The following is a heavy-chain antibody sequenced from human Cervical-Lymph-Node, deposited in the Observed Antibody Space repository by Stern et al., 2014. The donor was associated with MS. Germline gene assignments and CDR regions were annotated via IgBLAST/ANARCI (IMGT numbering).Heavy chain of an antibody. J-gene: IGHJ4*02. CDR1: GFTFDSYS. V-gene: IGHV3-74*01. CDR3: SGSNWYFFDY. D-gene: IGHD6-13*01. CDR2: INTDGSSP. Sequence: EVKMVESGGGLVQPGGSLRLSCAASGFTFDSYSMHRVRQVPGKGLAWVSRINTDGSSPRYADSVKGRFTISRDNAKNMLYLEMNSLRAEDTAVYYCSGSNWYFFDYWGQGTLVTVSS.